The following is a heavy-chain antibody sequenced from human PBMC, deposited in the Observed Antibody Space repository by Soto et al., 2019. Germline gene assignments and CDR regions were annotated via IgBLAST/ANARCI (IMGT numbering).Heavy chain of an antibody. Sequence: GGSLRLSCAASGFTFSSYATHWVRQAPGKGLEWVAVISYDGSNKYYADSVKGRFTISRDNSKNTLYLQMNSLRAEDTAVYYCARSGVYYYYYGMDVWGQGTTVTVSS. CDR3: ARSGVYYYYYGMDV. D-gene: IGHD3-10*01. V-gene: IGHV3-30-3*01. J-gene: IGHJ6*02. CDR1: GFTFSSYA. CDR2: ISYDGSNK.